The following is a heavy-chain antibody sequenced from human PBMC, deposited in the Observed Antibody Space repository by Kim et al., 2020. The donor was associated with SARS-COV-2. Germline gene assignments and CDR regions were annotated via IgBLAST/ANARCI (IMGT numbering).Heavy chain of an antibody. CDR1: GFSFSDYY. CDR3: VREPNY. Sequence: GGSLRLSFAASGFSFSDYYMSWIRQAPGKGLEWVAYINSDGSSIKYADSVNGRFTVSRDNAKKSLSLQMNSLTPEDTAVYYCVREPNYLGQGTLVTVSS. V-gene: IGHV3-11*01. CDR2: INSDGSSI. J-gene: IGHJ4*02.